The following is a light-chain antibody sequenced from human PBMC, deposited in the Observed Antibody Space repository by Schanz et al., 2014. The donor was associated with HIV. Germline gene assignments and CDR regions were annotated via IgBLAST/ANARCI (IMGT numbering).Light chain of an antibody. CDR3: QQSYSTPLT. J-gene: IGKJ4*01. CDR2: AAS. Sequence: DIQMTQSPSSLSASVGDRVTITCRASQSISSYLNWYQQKPGKAPKLLIYAASSLQSGVPSRFSCRGSGTDFTLNISSLQPEDFATYDCQQSYSTPLTFGGGTKVEIK. CDR1: QSISSY. V-gene: IGKV1-39*01.